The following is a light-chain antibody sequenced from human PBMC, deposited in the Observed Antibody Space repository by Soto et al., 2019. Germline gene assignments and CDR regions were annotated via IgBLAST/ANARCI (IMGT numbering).Light chain of an antibody. Sequence: QSALTQPASVSGSAGQSITISCSGTMRDVGAYNLVSWYQHHPVTAPKLISYEVRNRPSGISSRFSGSRSGNTASLTISGLQSEDEGDYYCSENTARGPLVFGGGTKLTVL. V-gene: IGLV2-14*01. CDR1: MRDVGAYNL. J-gene: IGLJ2*01. CDR2: EVR. CDR3: SENTARGPLV.